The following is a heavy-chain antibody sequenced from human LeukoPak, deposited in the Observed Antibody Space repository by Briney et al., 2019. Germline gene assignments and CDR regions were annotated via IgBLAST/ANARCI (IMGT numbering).Heavy chain of an antibody. CDR1: GYSFTNYW. Sequence: GESLKISCKGSGYSFTNYWIGWVCQMPGKGLEWMGIIFPGDSDTTYSPSFQGQVTISADKSISTAYLQWSSLKASDTAMYYCATSESQTRFDYWGQGTLVTVSS. V-gene: IGHV5-51*01. J-gene: IGHJ4*02. D-gene: IGHD1/OR15-1a*01. CDR3: ATSESQTRFDY. CDR2: IFPGDSDT.